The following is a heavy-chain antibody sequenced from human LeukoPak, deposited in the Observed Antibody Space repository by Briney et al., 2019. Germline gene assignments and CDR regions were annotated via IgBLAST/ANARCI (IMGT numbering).Heavy chain of an antibody. Sequence: SETLSLTCAVYGGSFSGYYWSWLRQPPGKGLEWIGEINHSGSTNYNPSLKSQVTISVDTSTNQFSLKLSSVTAADTAVYYCARCPSYFSWYFDYWGQGTLVTVSS. CDR3: ARCPSYFSWYFDY. CDR1: GGSFSGYY. J-gene: IGHJ4*02. CDR2: INHSGST. D-gene: IGHD2/OR15-2a*01. V-gene: IGHV4-34*01.